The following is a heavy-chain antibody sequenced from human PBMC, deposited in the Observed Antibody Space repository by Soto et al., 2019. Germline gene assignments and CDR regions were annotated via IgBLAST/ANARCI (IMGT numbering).Heavy chain of an antibody. D-gene: IGHD3-22*01. CDR2: IKEDGSEK. V-gene: IGHV3-7*03. CDR1: GFTFSTYW. J-gene: IGHJ1*01. CDR3: AKKSYYYDTSGYSEYFQH. Sequence: PGGSLRLSCAASGFTFSTYWMSWVRQAPGKGLEWVANIKEDGSEKYYVDSVEGRFTISRDNAKNSLYLQLNSLRAEDTAVFYCAKKSYYYDTSGYSEYFQHWGQGTLVTVSS.